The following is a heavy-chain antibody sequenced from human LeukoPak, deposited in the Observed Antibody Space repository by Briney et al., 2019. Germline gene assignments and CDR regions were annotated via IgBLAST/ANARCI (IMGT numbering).Heavy chain of an antibody. J-gene: IGHJ1*01. D-gene: IGHD2-2*01. V-gene: IGHV1-69*13. CDR2: IIPIFGTA. CDR1: GGTFSSYA. Sequence: SVKVSCKVSGGTFSSYAISWVRQAPGQGLEWMGGIIPIFGTANYAQKFQGRVTITADESTSTAYMELSSLRSEDTAVYYCTYCSSTSCYAAPAEYFQHWGQGTLVTVSS. CDR3: TYCSSTSCYAAPAEYFQH.